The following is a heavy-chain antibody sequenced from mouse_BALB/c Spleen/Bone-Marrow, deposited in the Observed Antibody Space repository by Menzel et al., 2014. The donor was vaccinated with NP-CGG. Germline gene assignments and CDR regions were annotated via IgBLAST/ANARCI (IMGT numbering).Heavy chain of an antibody. CDR2: IDPANGNT. CDR1: GFNIKDTY. V-gene: IGHV14-3*02. J-gene: IGHJ3*01. Sequence: VQLQQSGAELVKPGASVKLSCTASGFNIKDTYMHWVKQRPEQGLEWIGRIDPANGNTKYDPKFQGKATITADTSSNPGYLQLSSLTSEDTAVYYWALYLCGSSGFAYGGQGSLVTVS. CDR3: ALYLCGSSGFAY. D-gene: IGHD1-1*01.